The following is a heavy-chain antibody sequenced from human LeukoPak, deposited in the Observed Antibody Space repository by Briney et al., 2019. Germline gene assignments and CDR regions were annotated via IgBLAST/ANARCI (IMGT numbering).Heavy chain of an antibody. D-gene: IGHD6-19*01. J-gene: IGHJ4*02. V-gene: IGHV3-30*02. CDR2: IRYDGSNK. CDR1: GFTFSSCG. CDR3: AKDAARYSSGGGAYFDY. Sequence: GGSLRLSCAASGFTFSSCGMHWVRQAPGKGLEWVAFIRYDGSNKYYADSVKGRFTISRDNSKNTLYLQMNSLRAEDTAVYYCAKDAARYSSGGGAYFDYWGQGTLVTVSS.